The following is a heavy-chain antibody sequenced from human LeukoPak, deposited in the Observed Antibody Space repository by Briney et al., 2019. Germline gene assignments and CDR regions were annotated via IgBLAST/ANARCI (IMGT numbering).Heavy chain of an antibody. V-gene: IGHV3-7*03. J-gene: IGHJ4*02. Sequence: PGGSLRLSCKASGFTFTNAWMNWIRQTPGKGLEWVASIKQDGSEKYYVDAVQGRFTISRDNAKNSLYLQMNSLRAEDTAVYYCARDGPAAGLYFDYWGQGMLVTVSS. CDR2: IKQDGSEK. D-gene: IGHD6-13*01. CDR1: GFTFTNAW. CDR3: ARDGPAAGLYFDY.